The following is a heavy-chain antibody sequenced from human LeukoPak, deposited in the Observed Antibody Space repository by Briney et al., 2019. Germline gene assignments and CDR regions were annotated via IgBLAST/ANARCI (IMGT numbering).Heavy chain of an antibody. V-gene: IGHV1-2*02. D-gene: IGHD4-17*01. CDR1: GYTFTGYY. Sequence: ASVTVSCKASGYTFTGYYMHWVRQAPGQGLEWMGWIDPNSGGTNYAQKFQGRVTMTRDTSISTAYMELSRLRSDDTAVYYCARASIPLYGDYDYWGQGTLVTVSS. CDR2: IDPNSGGT. CDR3: ARASIPLYGDYDY. J-gene: IGHJ4*02.